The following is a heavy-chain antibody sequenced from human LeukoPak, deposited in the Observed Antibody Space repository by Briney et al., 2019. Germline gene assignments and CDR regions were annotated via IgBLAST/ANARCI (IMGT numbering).Heavy chain of an antibody. CDR2: ISSSSGPI. Sequence: GGSLRLSCAASGFTFSSYSMNWVRQAPGKGLAWASYISSSSGPIYYADSVKGRFTFSRDNAKNSLYLQMNSLRAEDTAVYYCARDYVWGSYRSIKADYWGQGTLVTVSS. CDR3: ARDYVWGSYRSIKADY. CDR1: GFTFSSYS. D-gene: IGHD3-16*02. V-gene: IGHV3-48*04. J-gene: IGHJ4*02.